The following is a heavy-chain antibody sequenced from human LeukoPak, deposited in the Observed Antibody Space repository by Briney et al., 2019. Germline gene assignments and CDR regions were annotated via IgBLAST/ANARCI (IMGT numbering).Heavy chain of an antibody. J-gene: IGHJ4*02. CDR3: ARRSAYSSSSGLNS. CDR1: GGSFGGYY. D-gene: IGHD6-6*01. CDR2: VNLSGGT. V-gene: IGHV4-34*01. Sequence: PTATLSPTCAVYGGSFGGYYCGWVRQPPGRGRGWIGQVNLSGGTNYNPSLKSRVTISVDTSNHHFSLKMNSVTAADTAVYYCARRSAYSSSSGLNSWGQGTLVTVSS.